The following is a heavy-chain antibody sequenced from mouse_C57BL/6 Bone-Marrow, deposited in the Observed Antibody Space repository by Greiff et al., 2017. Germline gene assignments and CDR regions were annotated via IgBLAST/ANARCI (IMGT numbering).Heavy chain of an antibody. V-gene: IGHV1-72*01. CDR2: IDPNSGGT. CDR3: ARWVCYCNADECAMDD. D-gene: IGHD2-1*01. CDR1: GYAFTSSW. J-gene: IGHJ4*01. Sequence: VQLQQPGAELVKPGASVKMSCKASGYAFTSSWMNWVKQRPGRGLEWIGRIDPNSGGTKYNEKFKSKATLTVDKPSSTAYMQLSSLTSETSAVYAVARWVCYCNADECAMDDWGQVATVTASS.